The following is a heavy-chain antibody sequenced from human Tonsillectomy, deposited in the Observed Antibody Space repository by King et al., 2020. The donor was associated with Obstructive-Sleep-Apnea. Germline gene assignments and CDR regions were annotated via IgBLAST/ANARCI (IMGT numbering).Heavy chain of an antibody. CDR1: GYSISSGYY. CDR3: ARADYYDSSGCDY. D-gene: IGHD3-22*01. CDR2: IYHSGSI. J-gene: IGHJ4*02. Sequence: QLQESGPGLVKPSETLSLTCTVSGYSISSGYYWGWIRQPPGKGLEWIGRIYHSGSIYYNPSLKSRVTISVDTSKNQFSLKLSSVTAADTAVYYCARADYYDSSGCDYWGQGTLVTVSS. V-gene: IGHV4-38-2*02.